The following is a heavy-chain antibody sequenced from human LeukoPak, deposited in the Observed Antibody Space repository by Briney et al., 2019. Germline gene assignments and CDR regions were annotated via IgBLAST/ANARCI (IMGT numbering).Heavy chain of an antibody. CDR2: PNHIFGTA. J-gene: IGHJ4*02. CDR1: RATFTTYA. V-gene: IGHV1-69*15. CDR3: ARPQEYYDFWSGYYLFDY. Sequence: TVKVYATPSRATFTTYAISWVPQAPRQSPETIKIPNHIFGTADYAQKFQGRVTITADESTSTAYMELSSLRSEDTAVYYCARPQEYYDFWSGYYLFDYWGQGTLVTVSS. D-gene: IGHD3-3*01.